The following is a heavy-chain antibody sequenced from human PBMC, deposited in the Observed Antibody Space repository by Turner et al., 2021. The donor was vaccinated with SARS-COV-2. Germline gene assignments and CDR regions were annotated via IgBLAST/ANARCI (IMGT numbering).Heavy chain of an antibody. D-gene: IGHD6-19*01. CDR1: GYSLTELS. CDR2: FDPEDGET. Sequence: QVQLVQSGAEVKKPGDSVKVSCKVSGYSLTELSMHWVRQAPGKGLEWMGGFDPEDGETIYAQKFQGRVTMTEDTSTDTAYMELSSLRSEDTAVYYCATGVAVTGTPSAYYYYYGMDVWGQGTTVTVSS. J-gene: IGHJ6*02. V-gene: IGHV1-24*01. CDR3: ATGVAVTGTPSAYYYYYGMDV.